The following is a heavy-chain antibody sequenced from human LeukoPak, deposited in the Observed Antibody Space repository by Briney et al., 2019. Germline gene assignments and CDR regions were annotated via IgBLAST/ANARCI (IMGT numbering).Heavy chain of an antibody. CDR1: GFTFSSYS. V-gene: IGHV3-21*01. J-gene: IGHJ4*02. CDR2: ISSSSSYI. CDR3: ARWPDYYDSSGYFDY. D-gene: IGHD3-22*01. Sequence: GGSLRLSCAASGFTFSSYSMNWVRQAPGKGLEWVSSISSSSSYIYYADSVKGRFTISRDNAKNSLYLQMNSLRAEDTAVYYCARWPDYYDSSGYFDYWGQGTLVTVSS.